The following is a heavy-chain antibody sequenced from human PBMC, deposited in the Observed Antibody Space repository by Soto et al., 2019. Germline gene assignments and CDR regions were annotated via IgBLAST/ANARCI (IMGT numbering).Heavy chain of an antibody. V-gene: IGHV3-33*01. CDR1: GFTFSNYG. CDR2: IWYDGSNK. CDR3: AREGSVGVTSGGPPDY. J-gene: IGHJ4*02. D-gene: IGHD1-26*01. Sequence: QVQLVESGGGVVQPGRSLRLSCAASGFTFSNYGMHWVRQAPGKGVEWVAVIWYDGSNKYHADSVKGRFTISRDNSKNTLYLQMNSLRAEDTAVYYCAREGSVGVTSGGPPDYWGQGTLVTVSS.